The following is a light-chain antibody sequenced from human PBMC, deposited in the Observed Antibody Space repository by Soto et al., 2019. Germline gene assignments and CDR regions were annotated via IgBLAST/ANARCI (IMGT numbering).Light chain of an antibody. CDR3: QHYNGYST. V-gene: IGKV1-5*01. Sequence: DIQMTQSPSTLSASVGDRVTMTCRASHSISNWLAWYQQKPGKVPKLLIYDASILQSGVPSRFSGSGSGTEFTLTISRLQPDDFATYYCQHYNGYSTFGQGTKLEIK. CDR1: HSISNW. CDR2: DAS. J-gene: IGKJ2*01.